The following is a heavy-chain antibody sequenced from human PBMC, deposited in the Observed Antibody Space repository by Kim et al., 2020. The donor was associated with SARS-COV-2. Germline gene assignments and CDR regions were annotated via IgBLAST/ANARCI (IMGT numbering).Heavy chain of an antibody. D-gene: IGHD6-19*01. V-gene: IGHV4-59*01. J-gene: IGHJ5*02. Sequence: TPTLKRRLTISVDTAKNQFSLQLSSVTAADTAVYYCARFTGYSSGWIDPWGQGTLVTVSS. CDR3: ARFTGYSSGWIDP.